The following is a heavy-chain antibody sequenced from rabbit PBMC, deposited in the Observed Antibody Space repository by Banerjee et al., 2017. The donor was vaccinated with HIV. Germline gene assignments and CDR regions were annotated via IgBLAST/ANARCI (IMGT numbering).Heavy chain of an antibody. J-gene: IGHJ4*01. CDR1: GFDFSSYG. Sequence: QEQLVESGGGLVQPGGSLKLSCKASGFDFSSYGVSWVRQAPGKGLEWIGYIDPVFGSTYYASWVNGRFTISSHNAQNTLYLQLNSLTAADTATYFCVRDLGSSGYYGNLWGQGTLVTV. V-gene: IGHV1S47*01. CDR2: IDPVFGST. D-gene: IGHD1-1*01. CDR3: VRDLGSSGYYGNL.